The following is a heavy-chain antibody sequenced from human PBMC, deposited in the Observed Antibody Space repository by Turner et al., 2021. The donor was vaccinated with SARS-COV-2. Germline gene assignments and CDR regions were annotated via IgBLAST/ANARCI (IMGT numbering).Heavy chain of an antibody. J-gene: IGHJ6*02. CDR3: ARLHGHCTSTSCYWDYYFGMDV. D-gene: IGHD2-2*01. CDR1: GYTFTNYD. V-gene: IGHV1-8*01. Sequence: QVQLVQSGAEVKKPGASVKVSCKAYGYTFTNYDINWVRQATGQGLEWMGWMNPNSGNTGYAQKFPGRVTMTRDTSISTAYMELSSLRSEDTAVYYCARLHGHCTSTSCYWDYYFGMDVWGQGTTVTVSS. CDR2: MNPNSGNT.